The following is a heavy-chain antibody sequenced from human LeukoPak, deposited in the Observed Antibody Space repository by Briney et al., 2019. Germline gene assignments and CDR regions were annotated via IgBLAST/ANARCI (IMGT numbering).Heavy chain of an antibody. CDR2: IIPIFGTA. CDR3: ASSGFIAAADATFDY. CDR1: GGTFSSYA. D-gene: IGHD6-13*01. J-gene: IGHJ4*02. Sequence: ASVKVSCMASGGTFSSYAISWVRQAPGQGLEWMGGIIPIFGTANYAQKFQGRVTITTDESTSTAYMELSSLRSEDTAVYYCASSGFIAAADATFDYWGQGTLVTVSS. V-gene: IGHV1-69*05.